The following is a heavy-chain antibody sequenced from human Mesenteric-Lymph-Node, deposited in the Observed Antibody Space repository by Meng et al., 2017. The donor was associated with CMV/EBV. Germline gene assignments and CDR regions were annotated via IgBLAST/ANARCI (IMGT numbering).Heavy chain of an antibody. J-gene: IGHJ4*02. Sequence: GSLKISCAASGFTFSSYSMNWVRQAPGKGLEWVSYISSSSSTIYYADSVKGRFTISRDNAKNTLYMQMNSLRSEDTAVYYCARERGSGYYGDYWGQGTMVTVSS. D-gene: IGHD3-22*01. CDR2: ISSSSSTI. V-gene: IGHV3-48*04. CDR3: ARERGSGYYGDY. CDR1: GFTFSSYS.